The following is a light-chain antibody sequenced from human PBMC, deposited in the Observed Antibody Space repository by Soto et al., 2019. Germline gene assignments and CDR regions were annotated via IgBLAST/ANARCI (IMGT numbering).Light chain of an antibody. J-gene: IGKJ1*01. CDR3: QQYNSYPWT. CDR1: QSISDT. V-gene: IGKV3-15*01. Sequence: EIVLTQSPATLSVSPGGRATLSCRASQSISDTLAWYQQKPGQAPRLLIYGASSRATGIPARFSGSGSGTEFTLTISSLQPDDFATYYCQQYNSYPWTFGQGTKVDNK. CDR2: GAS.